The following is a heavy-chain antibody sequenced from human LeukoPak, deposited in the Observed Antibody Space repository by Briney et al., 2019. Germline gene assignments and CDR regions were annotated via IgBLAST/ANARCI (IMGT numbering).Heavy chain of an antibody. J-gene: IGHJ1*01. CDR3: ARLRPSR. Sequence: SETLSLTCAVYGGSFSGYYWSWIRQPPGKGLEWIGEINHSGSTNYNPSLKSRVTISVDTSKNQFSLKLSSVTAADTAVYYCARLRPSRWGQGTLVTVSS. V-gene: IGHV4-34*01. CDR1: GGSFSGYY. D-gene: IGHD4-17*01. CDR2: INHSGST.